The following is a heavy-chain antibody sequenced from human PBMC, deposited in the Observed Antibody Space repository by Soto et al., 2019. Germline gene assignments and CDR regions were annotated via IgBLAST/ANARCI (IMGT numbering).Heavy chain of an antibody. Sequence: QVQLQQWGAGLLKPTETLSLTCAVYGGSFSGYYWSWIRQPPGKGLESIGEINHSGSTNYDPSLKSQVTISVDTSKYQFSLKLSSVTAADTAVYYCARTHYYDSSGVNTDAFDIWGQGTMVTVSS. V-gene: IGHV4-34*01. CDR2: INHSGST. CDR3: ARTHYYDSSGVNTDAFDI. D-gene: IGHD3-22*01. CDR1: GGSFSGYY. J-gene: IGHJ3*02.